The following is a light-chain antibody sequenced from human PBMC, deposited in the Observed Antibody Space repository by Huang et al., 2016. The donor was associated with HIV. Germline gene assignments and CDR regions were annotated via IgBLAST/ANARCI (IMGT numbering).Light chain of an antibody. CDR1: QSICNN. Sequence: EIVLTQSPATLSVSQGEIATLPCRASQSICNNLAWYQQHPGQSPWLLIYVAATRATGIPARFSSSWSVTDFTLTISSLQSEDCAVYYCHQYNNWPPEHTFGQGTKLEIK. J-gene: IGKJ2*01. CDR2: VAA. V-gene: IGKV3-15*01. CDR3: HQYNNWPPEHT.